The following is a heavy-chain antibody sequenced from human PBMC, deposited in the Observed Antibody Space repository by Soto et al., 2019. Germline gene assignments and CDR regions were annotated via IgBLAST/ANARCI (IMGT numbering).Heavy chain of an antibody. CDR3: ARARCSGGSCYYHYYYYYGMDV. CDR2: IIPIFGTA. Sequence: GASVKVSGKASGGTFSSYAISWVRQAPGQGLEWMGGIIPIFGTANYAQKFQGRVTITADESTSTAYMELSSLRSEDTAVYYCARARCSGGSCYYHYYYYYGMDVWGQGTTVTSP. D-gene: IGHD2-15*01. V-gene: IGHV1-69*13. J-gene: IGHJ6*02. CDR1: GGTFSSYA.